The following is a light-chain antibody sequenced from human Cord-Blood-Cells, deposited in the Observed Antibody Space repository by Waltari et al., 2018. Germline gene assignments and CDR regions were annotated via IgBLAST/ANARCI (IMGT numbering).Light chain of an antibody. Sequence: QSALTQPASVSGSPGQSITISCTGTSSDVGGYNYVSWYQQHPGKAPNLMTYDVSKRPSGVSNPFSGSKSGNTASLTISGLQAEDEADYYCSSYTSSSTYVFGTGTKVTVL. CDR3: SSYTSSSTYV. J-gene: IGLJ1*01. CDR1: SSDVGGYNY. V-gene: IGLV2-14*01. CDR2: DVS.